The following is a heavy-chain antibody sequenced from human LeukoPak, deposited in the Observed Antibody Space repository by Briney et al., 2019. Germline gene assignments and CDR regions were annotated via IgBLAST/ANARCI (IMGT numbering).Heavy chain of an antibody. V-gene: IGHV3-23*01. CDR3: GKDRRPGIAVAGTTDY. Sequence: GSLRLSCAASGFTFSSYAMSWVRQAPGKGLEWVSAISGSGGSTYYADSVKGRFTISRDNSKNTLYLQMNSLRAEDTAVYYCGKDRRPGIAVAGTTDYWGQGTLVTVSS. CDR1: GFTFSSYA. CDR2: ISGSGGST. J-gene: IGHJ4*02. D-gene: IGHD6-19*01.